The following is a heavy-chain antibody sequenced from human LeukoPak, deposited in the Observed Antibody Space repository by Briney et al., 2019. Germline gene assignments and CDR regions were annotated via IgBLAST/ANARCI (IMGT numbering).Heavy chain of an antibody. CDR2: ISAHNGKT. J-gene: IGHJ4*02. V-gene: IGHV1-18*01. CDR3: ARAGTTLLLDY. CDR1: GYTFTSDG. D-gene: IGHD4-11*01. Sequence: GASVKVSCKASGYTFTSDGIIWVRQAPGQGLQWMGWISAHNGKTNYAQNLQGRVTMTTDTSTNTVYLELRSLTSDDTAVYYCARAGTTLLLDYWGQGTLVTVSS.